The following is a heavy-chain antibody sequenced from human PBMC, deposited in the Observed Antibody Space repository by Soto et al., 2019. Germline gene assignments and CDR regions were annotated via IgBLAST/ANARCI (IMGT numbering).Heavy chain of an antibody. D-gene: IGHD2-21*02. J-gene: IGHJ4*02. CDR3: ARDYLRGVTSTTAPVDY. V-gene: IGHV3-23*01. CDR1: GFTFSSYA. CDR2: IRDNGDCT. Sequence: GGSLRLSCAVSGFTFSSYAMSWVRQAPGKGLEWVGVIRDNGDCTYADSVKGRFTISRDNSKNTLYLQMYSLTAEDTAVYYCARDYLRGVTSTTAPVDYWGQGTLVTVSS.